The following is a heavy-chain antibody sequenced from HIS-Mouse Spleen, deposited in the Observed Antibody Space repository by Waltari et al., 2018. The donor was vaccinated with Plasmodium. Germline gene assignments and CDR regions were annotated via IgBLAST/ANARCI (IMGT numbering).Heavy chain of an antibody. CDR1: GGTFSSYA. J-gene: IGHJ3*02. D-gene: IGHD6-13*01. V-gene: IGHV1-69*04. CDR2: IIPILVIP. Sequence: QVQLVQSGAEVKKPGSSVTVSCKASGGTFSSYAISWVRQAPGQGLEWMGSIIPILVIPNYAQNIQGRVTITADKSTSTAYMELSSLRSEDTAVYYCARVLSIAAAGKDAFDIWGQGTMVTVSS. CDR3: ARVLSIAAAGKDAFDI.